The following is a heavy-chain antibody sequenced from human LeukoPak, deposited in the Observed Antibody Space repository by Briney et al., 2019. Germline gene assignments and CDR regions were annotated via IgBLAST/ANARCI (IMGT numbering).Heavy chain of an antibody. CDR2: ISSSSSTI. Sequence: GGSLRLSCAASGFTFSSYSMNWVRQAPGKGLEWVSYISSSSSTIYYADSVKGRFTISRDNAKNSLYLQMNSLRAEDTAVYYCARAPPNDYSNYVPPYYYYYMDVWGKGTTLTVSS. J-gene: IGHJ6*03. V-gene: IGHV3-48*01. D-gene: IGHD4-11*01. CDR3: ARAPPNDYSNYVPPYYYYYMDV. CDR1: GFTFSSYS.